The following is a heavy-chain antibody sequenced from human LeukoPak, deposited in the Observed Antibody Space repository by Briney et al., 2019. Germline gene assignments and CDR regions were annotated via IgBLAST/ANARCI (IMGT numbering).Heavy chain of an antibody. CDR2: MRYDGSNQ. J-gene: IGHJ3*02. V-gene: IGHV3-30*02. D-gene: IGHD3-16*01. Sequence: PGGSLRLSCAASGFTFSSYGMHWVRQAPGKGLEWVTFMRYDGSNQYYTDSVKGRFTISRDNSKNTLYLQMNSLRPEDTAVYYCARGYGALDIWGQGTMVTVSS. CDR3: ARGYGALDI. CDR1: GFTFSSYG.